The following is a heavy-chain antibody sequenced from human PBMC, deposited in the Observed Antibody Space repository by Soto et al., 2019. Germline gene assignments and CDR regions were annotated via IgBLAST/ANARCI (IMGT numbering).Heavy chain of an antibody. V-gene: IGHV3-74*01. J-gene: IGHJ4*02. CDR2: ISDDGKIT. Sequence: GWSLRLSCEASGFVFKMYYMHWVRQVPGKGPEWVSRISDDGKITTYADSVKDRFTISRDNAKDTLYLQLDNLRGDDTGLYYCIRGPRASSSGTGAYWGQGTKVTVSS. CDR3: IRGPRASSSGTGAY. CDR1: GFVFKMYY. D-gene: IGHD2-2*01.